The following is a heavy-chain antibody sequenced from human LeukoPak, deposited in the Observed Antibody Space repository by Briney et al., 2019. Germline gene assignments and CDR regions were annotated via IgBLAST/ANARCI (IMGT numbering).Heavy chain of an antibody. D-gene: IGHD2-2*01. J-gene: IGHJ4*02. CDR1: GFTFSSYG. CDR2: IRYDGSNK. V-gene: IGHV3-30*02. Sequence: PGGSLRLSCAASGFTFSSYGMHWVRQAPGKGLEWVAFIRYDGSNKYYADSVKGRFTISRDNSKNTLYLQMNSLRAEDTAVYYCAKRGGGIVVVPAADSDYWGQGTLVTVSS. CDR3: AKRGGGIVVVPAADSDY.